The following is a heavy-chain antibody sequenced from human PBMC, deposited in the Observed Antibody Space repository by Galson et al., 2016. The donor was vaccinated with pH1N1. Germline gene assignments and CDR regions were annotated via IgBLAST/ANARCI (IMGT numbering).Heavy chain of an antibody. CDR3: TRDLGRRREF. CDR2: IDPSNGGT. J-gene: IGHJ4*02. V-gene: IGHV1-46*01. D-gene: IGHD1-26*01. CDR1: GYTFTTSY. Sequence: SVKVSCKASGYTFTTSYIHWVQQAPGEGPEWMGVIDPSNGGTTYAQKFQARVTMTRDTSTSTVYLDLSRLRSEDTSVFYCTRDLGRRREFWGQGTLVTVSS.